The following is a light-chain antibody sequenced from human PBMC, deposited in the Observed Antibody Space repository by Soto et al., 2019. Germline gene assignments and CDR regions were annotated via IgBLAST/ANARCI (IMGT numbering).Light chain of an antibody. CDR2: EVS. J-gene: IGLJ1*01. V-gene: IGLV2-8*01. Sequence: SVLTQPPSPSGSPGQSVTISCPGTSSDVGGYNYVSWYQQHPSKAPKLMIYEVSKRPSGVPDRFSGSKSGNTASLTVSGLQAEDEADYYCSSYAGSNNYVFGTGSKVTVL. CDR1: SSDVGGYNY. CDR3: SSYAGSNNYV.